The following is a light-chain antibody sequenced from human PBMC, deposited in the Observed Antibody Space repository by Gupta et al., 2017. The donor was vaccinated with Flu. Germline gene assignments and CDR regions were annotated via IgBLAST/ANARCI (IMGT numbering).Light chain of an antibody. V-gene: IGLV2-14*01. Sequence: QSALTQPASVSGSPGPSITISCTGTSSDVGGYNYVSWYQQHPGKAPKLMIYEVSNRPSGVSNRFSGSKSGNTASLNISGLQAEDEADYYCSSYTSSSTLEVFGGGTKLTGL. CDR1: SSDVGGYNY. CDR3: SSYTSSSTLEV. CDR2: EVS. J-gene: IGLJ3*02.